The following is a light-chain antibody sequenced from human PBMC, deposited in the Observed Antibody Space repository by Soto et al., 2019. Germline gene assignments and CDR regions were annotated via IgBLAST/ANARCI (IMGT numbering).Light chain of an antibody. CDR2: TAS. CDR1: QSIRRY. CDR3: QQSYISPYT. J-gene: IGKJ2*01. V-gene: IGKV1-39*01. Sequence: DIPMTQSPSSLSPSVGDRVTITCRASQSIRRYLNWYQQKPGRAPKLLIYTASSLQSGVPSRFSGSGSGTDFTLTISSLQPEDFATYYCQQSYISPYTFGQGTKLEIK.